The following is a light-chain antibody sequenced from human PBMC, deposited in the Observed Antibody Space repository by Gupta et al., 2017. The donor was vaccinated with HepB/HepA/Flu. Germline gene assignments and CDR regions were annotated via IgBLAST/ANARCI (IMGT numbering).Light chain of an antibody. CDR2: SNN. V-gene: IGLV1-44*01. CDR3: AAWDDSLNAVL. J-gene: IGLJ2*01. Sequence: QSVLPQPPSASGTPRQRVTISCSGRTSNIGRNTVNWYQQLPGTAPKLLIYSNNQQPSGVPDRFSGSKSGTSASLAISGLQAEDEADYYCAAWDDSLNAVLFGGGTKLTVL. CDR1: TSNIGRNT.